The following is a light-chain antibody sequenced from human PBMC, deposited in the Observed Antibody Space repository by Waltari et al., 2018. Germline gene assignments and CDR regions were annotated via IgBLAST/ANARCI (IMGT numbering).Light chain of an antibody. CDR3: AAWDDSLNGQV. J-gene: IGLJ1*01. Sequence: QSVLTQPPSVSGAPRARVTISCSGRSSNIGTNVVNWYQQLPGKAPKLLIYYDDLVPSGVSDRFSGSKSGTSASLAITGLQSDDEADYYCAAWDDSLNGQVFGTGTKVTVL. CDR2: YDD. V-gene: IGLV1-36*01. CDR1: SSNIGTNV.